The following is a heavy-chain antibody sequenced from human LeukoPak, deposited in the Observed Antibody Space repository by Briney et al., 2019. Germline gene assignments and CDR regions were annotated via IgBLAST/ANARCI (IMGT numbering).Heavy chain of an antibody. D-gene: IGHD3-10*01. CDR2: IYPDDSDT. V-gene: IGHV5-51*01. CDR3: ARQGVLLWFGEFHYYFDY. Sequence: GGALEISLQGSGYRFTNYWIGLVRPMPGKGLEWVGIIYPDDSDTRYSPSFEGQVTISGDKSLSTAYLQWSSLKAADTAMYYCARQGVLLWFGEFHYYFDYWGQGTLVTVSS. J-gene: IGHJ4*02. CDR1: GYRFTNYW.